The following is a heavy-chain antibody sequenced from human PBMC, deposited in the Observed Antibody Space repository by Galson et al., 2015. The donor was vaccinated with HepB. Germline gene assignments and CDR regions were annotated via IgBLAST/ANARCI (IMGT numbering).Heavy chain of an antibody. J-gene: IGHJ5*02. Sequence: SLRLSCAASGFTFSNAWMSWVRQAPGKGLEWVGRIKSKTDGGTTDYAAPVKGRFTISRDDSKNTLYLQMNSLKTEDTAVYYCTTDKEMKWMVPGVITPPEFDPWGQGTLVTVSS. CDR2: IKSKTDGGTT. D-gene: IGHD3-10*01. V-gene: IGHV3-15*01. CDR1: GFTFSNAW. CDR3: TTDKEMKWMVPGVITPPEFDP.